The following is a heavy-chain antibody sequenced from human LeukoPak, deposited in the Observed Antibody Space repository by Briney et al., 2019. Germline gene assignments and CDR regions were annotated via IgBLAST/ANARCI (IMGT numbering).Heavy chain of an antibody. Sequence: ASVKVSCKASGYTFTSYYMHWVRQAPGQGLEWMGIINPSGGSTSYAQKFQGRVTMTRDTSTSTDYMELSSLRSEDTAVYYCARQQVGATEIDYWGQGTLVTVSS. CDR3: ARQQVGATEIDY. V-gene: IGHV1-46*01. J-gene: IGHJ4*02. CDR2: INPSGGST. D-gene: IGHD1-26*01. CDR1: GYTFTSYY.